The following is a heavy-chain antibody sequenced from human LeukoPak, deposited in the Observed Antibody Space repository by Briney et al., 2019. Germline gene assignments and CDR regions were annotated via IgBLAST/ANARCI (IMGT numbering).Heavy chain of an antibody. CDR1: GFSLSTSGMC. CDR2: IDWDDDK. D-gene: IGHD3-22*01. J-gene: IGHJ5*01. Sequence: ESGPTLVNPTQTLTLTCTFSGFSLSTSGMCVSWIRQPPGKALEWLARIDWDDDKYYSTSLKTRLTISKDTSKNQVVLTMTNMDPVDTATYYCARTNYYDSSGYYPIEYNWFDPWGQGTLVTVSS. CDR3: ARTNYYDSSGYYPIEYNWFDP. V-gene: IGHV2-70*11.